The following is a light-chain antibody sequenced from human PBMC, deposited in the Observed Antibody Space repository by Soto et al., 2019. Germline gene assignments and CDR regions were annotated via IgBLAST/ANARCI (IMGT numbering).Light chain of an antibody. CDR1: SSDVGGYNF. Sequence: QSALTQPPSASGSPGQSVTISCTGTSSDVGGYNFVSWYQQHPGKVPKPVIFEVSKRPSGVPDRFSGSKSGNTASLTVSGLQAEDEADYYCSSFGGGNKVLFGGGTKLTV. V-gene: IGLV2-8*01. J-gene: IGLJ3*02. CDR3: SSFGGGNKVL. CDR2: EVS.